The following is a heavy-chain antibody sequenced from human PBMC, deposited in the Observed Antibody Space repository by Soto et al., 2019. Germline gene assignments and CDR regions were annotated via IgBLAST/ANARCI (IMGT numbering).Heavy chain of an antibody. CDR3: ARLFDTSGWYDY. V-gene: IGHV5-51*01. Sequence: GESLKISCKGSGYSFTSYWIGWVRQMPGKGLERMGIIYPGDSDTRYSPSFQGQVTIPADKSITTTYLQWSSLKASDTAIYYCARLFDTSGWYDYWGQGTLVTVPS. CDR2: IYPGDSDT. J-gene: IGHJ4*02. D-gene: IGHD6-19*01. CDR1: GYSFTSYW.